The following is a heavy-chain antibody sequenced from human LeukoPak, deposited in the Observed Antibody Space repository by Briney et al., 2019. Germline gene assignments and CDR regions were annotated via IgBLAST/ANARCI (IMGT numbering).Heavy chain of an antibody. D-gene: IGHD4-23*01. V-gene: IGHV1-69*01. J-gene: IGHJ4*02. Sequence: SVKVSCKASGGTFSSYAISWVRQAPGQGLEWMGGIIPIFGTANYAQKFQDRVTITAVESMSTVYMELSSLRSEDTAVYYCARGWLAETMVVTPYNYWGQGTLVTVSS. CDR3: ARGWLAETMVVTPYNY. CDR2: IIPIFGTA. CDR1: GGTFSSYA.